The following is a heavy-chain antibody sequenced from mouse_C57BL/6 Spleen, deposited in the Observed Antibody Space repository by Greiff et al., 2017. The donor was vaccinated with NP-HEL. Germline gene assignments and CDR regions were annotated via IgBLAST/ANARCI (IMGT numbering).Heavy chain of an antibody. J-gene: IGHJ1*03. CDR2: ISNGGGST. D-gene: IGHD2-4*01. V-gene: IGHV5-12*01. CDR3: ARPGYDFSYFDV. CDR1: GFTFSDYY. Sequence: EVQGVESGGGLVQPGGSLKLSCAASGFTFSDYYMYWVRQTPEKRLEWVAYISNGGGSTYYPDTVKGRFTISRDNAKNTLYLQMSRLKSEDTAMYYGARPGYDFSYFDVWGTGTTVTVSS.